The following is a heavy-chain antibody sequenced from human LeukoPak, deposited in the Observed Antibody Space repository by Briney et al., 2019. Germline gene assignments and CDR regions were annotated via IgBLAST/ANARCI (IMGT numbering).Heavy chain of an antibody. CDR3: TTYSSRWFRHFDY. J-gene: IGHJ4*02. Sequence: GGSLRLSCTGSGFTFGDYVMSWVRQAPGKGLEWVAFIKSYTSGGTTEYAASVKGRFTLSRDESKSIAYLQMNSLKTEDTAVYYCTTYSSRWFRHFDYWGQGTLVTVSS. CDR1: GFTFGDYV. CDR2: IKSYTSGGTT. V-gene: IGHV3-49*04. D-gene: IGHD6-19*01.